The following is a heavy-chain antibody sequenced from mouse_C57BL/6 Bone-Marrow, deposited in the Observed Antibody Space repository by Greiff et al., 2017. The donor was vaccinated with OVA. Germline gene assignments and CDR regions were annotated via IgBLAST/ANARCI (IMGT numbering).Heavy chain of an antibody. D-gene: IGHD2-3*01. V-gene: IGHV1-52*01. CDR1: GYTFTSYW. CDR3: ARRDYDGYYDY. Sequence: VQLQQPGAELVRPGSSVKLSCKASGYTFTSYWMHWVKQRPIQDLEWIGNIDPSDSETHYNQKFKDKATLTVDKSSSTAYMQLSSLTSEDSAVYYSARRDYDGYYDYWGQGTTLTVSS. J-gene: IGHJ2*01. CDR2: IDPSDSET.